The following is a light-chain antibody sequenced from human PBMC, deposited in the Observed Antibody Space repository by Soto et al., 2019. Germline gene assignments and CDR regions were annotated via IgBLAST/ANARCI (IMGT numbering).Light chain of an antibody. V-gene: IGKV3-20*01. CDR3: QQYGSSPQT. Sequence: EIVLTQSPGTLSLSPGERATLSCRASQSVTDYLAWYQQKPGQAPRLLIYGASSRATGIPDRFSGSGSGTDFTLTISRLEPEDFAVYYCQQYGSSPQTFGPGTRVDMK. J-gene: IGKJ3*01. CDR1: QSVTDY. CDR2: GAS.